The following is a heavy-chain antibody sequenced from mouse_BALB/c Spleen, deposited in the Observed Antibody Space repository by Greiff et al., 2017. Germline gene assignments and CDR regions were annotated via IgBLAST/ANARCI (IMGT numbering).Heavy chain of an antibody. CDR2: ISSGSSTI. CDR1: GFTFSSFG. V-gene: IGHV5-17*02. CDR3: ARSYDYDAMDY. J-gene: IGHJ4*01. Sequence: EVMLVESGGDLVKPGGSLKLSCAASGFTFSSFGMHWVRQAPEKGLEWVAYISSGSSTIYYADTVKGRFTISRDNPKNTLFLQMTSLRSEDTAMYYCARSYDYDAMDYWGQGTSVTVSS. D-gene: IGHD6-5*01.